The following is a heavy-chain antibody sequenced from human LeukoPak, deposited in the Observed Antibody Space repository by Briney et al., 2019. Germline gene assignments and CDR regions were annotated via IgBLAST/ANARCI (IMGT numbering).Heavy chain of an antibody. CDR1: GFTFGDYV. CDR2: IRSKAYGGTT. Sequence: GGSLRLSCTASGFTFGDYVMSWDRQAPGKGLEWVGFIRSKAYGGTTKNAASVKGRFTISRDDSRSIAYLQMNSLKTEDTAVYYCTRRYNYDSSGYYYVRDAFGIWGQGTMVTVSS. D-gene: IGHD3-22*01. V-gene: IGHV3-49*04. CDR3: TRRYNYDSSGYYYVRDAFGI. J-gene: IGHJ3*02.